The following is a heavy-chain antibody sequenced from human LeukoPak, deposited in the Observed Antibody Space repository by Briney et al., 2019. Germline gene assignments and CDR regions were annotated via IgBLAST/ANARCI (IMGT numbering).Heavy chain of an antibody. CDR3: ARGIFNAFDF. CDR2: TYYRSKWYS. CDR1: GDSVSSNSAA. J-gene: IGHJ3*01. V-gene: IGHV6-1*01. Sequence: LQTLSLTCAISGDSVSSNSAAWNWIRQSPSRGLEWLGRTYYRSKWYSDYGISVKSRIIINPDTSKNQFSLQLNSVTPEDTAMYFCARGIFNAFDFWGLGTMVTVSS.